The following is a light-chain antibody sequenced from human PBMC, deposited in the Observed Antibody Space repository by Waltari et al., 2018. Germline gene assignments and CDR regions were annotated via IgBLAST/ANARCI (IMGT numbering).Light chain of an antibody. J-gene: IGKJ5*01. CDR2: EVS. Sequence: DIVMTQTPLSASVTAGQPATISCKSSQNLLFSDGKTYLYWYLQKSGQAPQLLIYEVSNRVSGVPDRCSGSGSATDFTLRISRVEAEDVAVYYCMQSIKFPMTLGQGTRLEIK. CDR3: MQSIKFPMT. CDR1: QNLLFSDGKTY. V-gene: IGKV2D-29*01.